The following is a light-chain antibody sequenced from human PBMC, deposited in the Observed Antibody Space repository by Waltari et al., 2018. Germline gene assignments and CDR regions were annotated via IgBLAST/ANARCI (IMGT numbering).Light chain of an antibody. J-gene: IGKJ3*01. V-gene: IGKV1-5*01. CDR3: QQYNNFPFT. CDR1: QSFGGS. Sequence: DIQMTQSPPTLSASVGASVTFTCRPSQSFGGSLAWFQQKPGKAPKLLIYDASTLEPGVPSRFSGSGSGTEFTLTVSSLQPDDFATYYCQQYNNFPFTFGPGTTV. CDR2: DAS.